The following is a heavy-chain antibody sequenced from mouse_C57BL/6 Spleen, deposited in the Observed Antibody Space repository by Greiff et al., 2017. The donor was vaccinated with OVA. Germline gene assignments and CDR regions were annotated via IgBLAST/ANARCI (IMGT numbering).Heavy chain of an antibody. J-gene: IGHJ2*01. CDR3: ARAYDGYHYFDY. CDR1: GFTFSDYY. V-gene: IGHV5-16*01. CDR2: INYDGSST. Sequence: EVQRVESEGGLVQPGSSMKLSCTASGFTFSDYYMAWVRQVPEKGLEWVANINYDGSSTYYLDSLKSRFIISRDNAKNILYLQMSSLKSEDTATYYCARAYDGYHYFDYWGQGTTLTVSS. D-gene: IGHD2-3*01.